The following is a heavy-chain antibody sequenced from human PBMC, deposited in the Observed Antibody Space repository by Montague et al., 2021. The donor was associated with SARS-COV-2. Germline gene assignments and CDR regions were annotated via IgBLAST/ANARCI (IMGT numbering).Heavy chain of an antibody. J-gene: IGHJ4*02. CDR2: SNHRGST. Sequence: SETLSLTCAVYGWSFTNYYWSWIRQPPGKGLEWIGESNHRGSTNYNPSPKSRVTISVDTSKNQFSLKLSSVTAADTAVYYCARRGYSGYDYHLLVDYWGQGTLVTVSS. CDR1: GWSFTNYY. D-gene: IGHD5-12*01. V-gene: IGHV4-34*01. CDR3: ARRGYSGYDYHLLVDY.